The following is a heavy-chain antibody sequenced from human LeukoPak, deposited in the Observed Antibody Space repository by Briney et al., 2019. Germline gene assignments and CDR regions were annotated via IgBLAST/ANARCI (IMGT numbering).Heavy chain of an antibody. Sequence: GGSLRLSCAASEFSVGSNYMTWVRQAPGKGLEWVSLIYSGGSTYYADSVKGRFTISRDNSKNTLYLQMNSLRAEDTAVYYCARLVATITSDAFDIWGQGTMVTVSS. D-gene: IGHD5-12*01. V-gene: IGHV3-66*01. CDR3: ARLVATITSDAFDI. J-gene: IGHJ3*02. CDR2: IYSGGST. CDR1: EFSVGSNY.